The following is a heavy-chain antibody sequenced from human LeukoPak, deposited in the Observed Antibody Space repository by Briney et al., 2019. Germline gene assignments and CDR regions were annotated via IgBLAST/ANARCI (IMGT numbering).Heavy chain of an antibody. J-gene: IGHJ5*02. Sequence: PGGSLRLSCAASGFTFSSYAMNWVRQAPGKGLEWVSYISSSSSTTYYADSVKGRFTISRDNSKNTLYLQMNSLRAEDTAVYYCAKDLLVVPRDWFDPWGQGTLVTVSS. CDR1: GFTFSSYA. CDR2: ISSSSSTT. D-gene: IGHD2-2*01. V-gene: IGHV3-23*01. CDR3: AKDLLVVPRDWFDP.